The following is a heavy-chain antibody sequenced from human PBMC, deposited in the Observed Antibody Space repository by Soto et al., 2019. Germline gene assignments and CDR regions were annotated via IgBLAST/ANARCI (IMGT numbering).Heavy chain of an antibody. J-gene: IGHJ3*02. Sequence: PGESLKISCKGSGYSFTSYWIGWVRQMPGKGPEWMGIIYPGDSDTRYSPSFQGQVTISVDKSISTAYLQWSSLKASDTAMYHCARMRDGYKTHDAFDIWGQGTMVIVSS. D-gene: IGHD5-12*01. CDR1: GYSFTSYW. CDR2: IYPGDSDT. V-gene: IGHV5-51*01. CDR3: ARMRDGYKTHDAFDI.